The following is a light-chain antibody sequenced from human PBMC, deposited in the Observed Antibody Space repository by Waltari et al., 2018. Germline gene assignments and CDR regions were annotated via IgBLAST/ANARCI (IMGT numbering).Light chain of an antibody. CDR3: QHYVRLPAT. CDR1: QSVSRA. V-gene: IGKV3-20*01. Sequence: EIVLTQSPGTLSLSPGERATLSCRASQSVSRALAWYQQKPGQAPRLLISGASNRATGIPDRFSGSGSGTEFSLTISSLEPEDFAVYYCQHYVRLPATFGQGTKVEIK. J-gene: IGKJ1*01. CDR2: GAS.